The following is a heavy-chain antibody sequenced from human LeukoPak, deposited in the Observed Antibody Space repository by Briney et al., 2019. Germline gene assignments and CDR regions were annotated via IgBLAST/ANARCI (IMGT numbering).Heavy chain of an antibody. V-gene: IGHV3-23*01. J-gene: IGHJ3*01. D-gene: IGHD2-2*01. Sequence: PSETLSLTCTVSGGSVSSGSYYWSWIRQPPGKGLEWVSAINGGGDATEYADSVKGRFTISRDNSKNTLYLQMNSLRPDDTAVYYCARCTASCYANAFDVWGQGTLLTVSS. CDR2: INGGGDAT. CDR3: ARCTASCYANAFDV. CDR1: GGSVSSGSYY.